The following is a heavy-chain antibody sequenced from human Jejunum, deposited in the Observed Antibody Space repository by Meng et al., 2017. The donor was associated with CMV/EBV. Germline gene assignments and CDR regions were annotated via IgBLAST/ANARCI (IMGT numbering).Heavy chain of an antibody. CDR2: ISSSSSYI. Sequence: TCSVYTMNWGRQAPGKELEWVSSISSSSSYIYYADSVRGRFTISRDNAKNSLYLLMTSLRVDDTAVYYCVRENAHSSGWSLYNWFDPWGQGTLVTVSS. V-gene: IGHV3-21*06. D-gene: IGHD6-19*01. J-gene: IGHJ5*02. CDR3: VRENAHSSGWSLYNWFDP. CDR1: TCSVYT.